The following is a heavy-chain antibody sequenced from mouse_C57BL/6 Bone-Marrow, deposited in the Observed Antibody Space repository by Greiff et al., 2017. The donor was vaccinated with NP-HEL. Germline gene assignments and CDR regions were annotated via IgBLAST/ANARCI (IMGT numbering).Heavy chain of an antibody. V-gene: IGHV5-6*01. D-gene: IGHD4-1*01. J-gene: IGHJ2*01. CDR3: ARRLGRNFDY. Sequence: EVQRVESGGDLVKPGGSLKLSCAASGFTFSSYGMSWVRQTPDKRLEWVATISSGGSYTYYPDSVKGRFTISRDNAKNTLYLQMSSLKSEDTAMYYCARRLGRNFDYWGQGTTLTVSS. CDR1: GFTFSSYG. CDR2: ISSGGSYT.